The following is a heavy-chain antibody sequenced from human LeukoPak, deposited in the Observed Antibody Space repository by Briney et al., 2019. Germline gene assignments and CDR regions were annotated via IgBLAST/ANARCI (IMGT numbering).Heavy chain of an antibody. D-gene: IGHD2-2*02. CDR3: ARGRCSSTSCYSHYYYYMDV. CDR2: IIPIFGTA. Sequence: SVKVSCKASGGTYSSYAISWVRQAPGQGLEWMGGIIPIFGTANYAQKFQGRVTITTDESTSTAYMELSSLRSEDTAVYYCARGRCSSTSCYSHYYYYMDVWGKGTTVTVSS. CDR1: GGTYSSYA. J-gene: IGHJ6*03. V-gene: IGHV1-69*05.